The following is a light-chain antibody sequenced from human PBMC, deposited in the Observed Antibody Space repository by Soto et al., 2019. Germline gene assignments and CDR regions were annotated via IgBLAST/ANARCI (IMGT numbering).Light chain of an antibody. CDR1: QSISSY. J-gene: IGKJ4*01. CDR3: QQRSNLPPT. V-gene: IGKV3-11*01. CDR2: DGY. Sequence: EIVLTQSPATLSLSPGERATLSCRASQSISSYLAWYQQRPGQAPRLLIYDGYNRATGIPARFSGSGSGTDFTLTIRSLEPEDFAVYYCQQRSNLPPTFGGGTKVDIK.